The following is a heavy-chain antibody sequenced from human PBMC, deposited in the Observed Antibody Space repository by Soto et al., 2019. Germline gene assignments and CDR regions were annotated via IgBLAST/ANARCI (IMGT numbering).Heavy chain of an antibody. J-gene: IGHJ3*02. Sequence: PGGSLRLSCAASGFTFSSYAMSWVRQAPGKGLEWVSAISGSGGSTYYADSVKGRFTISRDNSKNTLYLQMNSLRAEDTAVYYCAKIRSGSYYARRAFGIWGQGTMVTVSS. D-gene: IGHD1-26*01. CDR2: ISGSGGST. CDR1: GFTFSSYA. CDR3: AKIRSGSYYARRAFGI. V-gene: IGHV3-23*01.